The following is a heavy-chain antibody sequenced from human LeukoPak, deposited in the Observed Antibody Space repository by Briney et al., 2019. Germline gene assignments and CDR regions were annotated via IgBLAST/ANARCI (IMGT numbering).Heavy chain of an antibody. J-gene: IGHJ1*01. Sequence: SETLSLTCAVYGGSFSGYYWSWIRQPPGKGLEWIGYIYYSGSTNYNPSLKSRVTISVDTSKNQFSLKLSSVTAADTAVYYCARGSTYYDFWSGYYTPSEYFQHWGQGTLVTVSS. CDR1: GGSFSGYY. D-gene: IGHD3-3*01. V-gene: IGHV4-59*01. CDR2: IYYSGST. CDR3: ARGSTYYDFWSGYYTPSEYFQH.